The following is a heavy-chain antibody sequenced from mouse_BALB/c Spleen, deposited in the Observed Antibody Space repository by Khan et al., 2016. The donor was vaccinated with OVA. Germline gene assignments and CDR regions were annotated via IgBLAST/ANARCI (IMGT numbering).Heavy chain of an antibody. CDR1: GYTFADFY. CDR3: ERWGGNYKEYYAVDY. D-gene: IGHD2-1*01. Sequence: QVRLQQSGAELARPGASVKLSCKASGYTFADFYINWVKQRPGQGLEWIGEIYPGTGNTYYNEKFKGKAALTTDKSSSTAYMHLSSLTSEYSAVYVCERWGGNYKEYYAVDYWGQGTSVTVSS. V-gene: IGHV1-77*01. J-gene: IGHJ4*01. CDR2: IYPGTGNT.